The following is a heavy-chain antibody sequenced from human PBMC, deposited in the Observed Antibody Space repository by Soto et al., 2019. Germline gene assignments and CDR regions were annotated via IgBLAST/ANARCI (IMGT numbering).Heavy chain of an antibody. CDR1: GGSISSSNW. CDR3: ARVSGSYYYGVDV. Sequence: PSETLSLTCVVSGGSISSSNWWSWVRQPPGKGLEWIGEIYHSGSTNYNPSLKSRVTISVDKSKNQFSLKLSSVIAADTAVYYCARVSGSYYYGVDVWGQGTTVTVSS. D-gene: IGHD1-26*01. J-gene: IGHJ6*02. CDR2: IYHSGST. V-gene: IGHV4-4*02.